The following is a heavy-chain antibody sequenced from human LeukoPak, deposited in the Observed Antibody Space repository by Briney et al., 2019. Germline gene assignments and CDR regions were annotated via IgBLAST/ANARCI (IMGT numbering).Heavy chain of an antibody. V-gene: IGHV1-69*05. CDR3: ARELDLYSSSWQGRGPYFDY. CDR2: IIPIFGTA. J-gene: IGHJ4*02. D-gene: IGHD6-13*01. Sequence: ASVKVSCKASGGTFSSYAISWVRQAPGQGLEWMGGIIPIFGTANYAQKFQGRVTITTDESTSTAYMELSSLRSEDTAVYYCARELDLYSSSWQGRGPYFDYWGQGTLVTVSS. CDR1: GGTFSSYA.